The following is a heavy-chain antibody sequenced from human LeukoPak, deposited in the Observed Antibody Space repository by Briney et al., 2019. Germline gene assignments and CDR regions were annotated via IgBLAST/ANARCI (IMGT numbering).Heavy chain of an antibody. Sequence: ASVKVSCKASGYTFTGYYMHWVRQAPGQGLEWMGWINPNSGGTNYAQKFQGRVTMTRDTSISTAYMELSRLRSDDTAVYYCARVNPYSSSWNPGDAFDIWGQGTMVTVSS. D-gene: IGHD6-13*01. CDR3: ARVNPYSSSWNPGDAFDI. CDR1: GYTFTGYY. J-gene: IGHJ3*02. V-gene: IGHV1-2*02. CDR2: INPNSGGT.